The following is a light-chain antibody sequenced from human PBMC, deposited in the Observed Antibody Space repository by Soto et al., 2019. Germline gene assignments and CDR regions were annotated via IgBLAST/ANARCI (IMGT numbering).Light chain of an antibody. CDR1: QSISNY. CDR3: QKYNSYPYT. Sequence: DFQMTQSPSSLSASVGDRVTITCRASQSISNYLNWYQQKLGKAPKLLIYDTSNLESGVPSRFSGSGSGTEFTLTISSLRPDDLATYYCQKYNSYPYTFXQGTK. J-gene: IGKJ2*01. V-gene: IGKV1-5*01. CDR2: DTS.